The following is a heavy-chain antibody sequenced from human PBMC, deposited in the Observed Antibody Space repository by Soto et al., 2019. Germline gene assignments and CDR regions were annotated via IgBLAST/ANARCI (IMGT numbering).Heavy chain of an antibody. Sequence: AAVKVSCKASGYTFTSYSMHWVRQAPGQGLEWMGIINPSSGRTSYAQNFQGRVTMTSDTSTSIVYMEMSSLKSEDTAVYYCARDHNFGFILYAMDVWGQGTTVTVSS. J-gene: IGHJ6*02. V-gene: IGHV1-46*01. CDR3: ARDHNFGFILYAMDV. CDR2: INPSSGRT. CDR1: GYTFTSYS. D-gene: IGHD2-15*01.